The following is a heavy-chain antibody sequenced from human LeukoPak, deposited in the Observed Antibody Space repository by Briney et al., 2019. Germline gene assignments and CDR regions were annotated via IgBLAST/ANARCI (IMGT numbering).Heavy chain of an antibody. CDR3: ITSSAYSTSWGAFDI. CDR1: GYGVTGFY. CDR2: MNATSGDA. D-gene: IGHD2-2*01. Sequence: ASVKVSCKASGYGVTGFYIHWVRQAPGQGLEWMGWMNATSGDANYAQGFRGSLTMTRDTSITTAYMDLSSLTSDDTAMYYCITSSAYSTSWGAFDIWGQGTMVTVSS. J-gene: IGHJ3*02. V-gene: IGHV1-2*02.